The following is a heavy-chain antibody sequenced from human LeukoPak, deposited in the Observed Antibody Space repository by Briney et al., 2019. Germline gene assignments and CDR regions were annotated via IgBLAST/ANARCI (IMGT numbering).Heavy chain of an antibody. J-gene: IGHJ5*02. CDR2: ISGSGGST. CDR1: GVTFSSYA. Sequence: GGSLRLSCAASGVTFSSYAMSWVRQAPGKGLEWVSAISGSGGSTYYADSVKGRFTISRDNSKNTLYLQMNRLRAEDTAVYYCAKGGEGTYYDFWSGYFADDWFDPWGQGTLVTVSS. CDR3: AKGGEGTYYDFWSGYFADDWFDP. D-gene: IGHD3-3*01. V-gene: IGHV3-23*01.